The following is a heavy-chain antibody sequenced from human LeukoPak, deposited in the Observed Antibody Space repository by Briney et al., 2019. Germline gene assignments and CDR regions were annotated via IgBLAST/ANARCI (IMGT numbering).Heavy chain of an antibody. D-gene: IGHD6-13*01. Sequence: GGSLRLSCAASGFTFSSYGMSWVRQAPGKGLEWVSSIRGSDSSTYHADSVKGRFTISRDNSKNTLYLQLNSLRAEDTAVYYCAKGRKGASNSWSHYYYYMDVRGKGTTVTVSS. CDR1: GFTFSSYG. J-gene: IGHJ6*03. V-gene: IGHV3-23*01. CDR2: IRGSDSST. CDR3: AKGRKGASNSWSHYYYYMDV.